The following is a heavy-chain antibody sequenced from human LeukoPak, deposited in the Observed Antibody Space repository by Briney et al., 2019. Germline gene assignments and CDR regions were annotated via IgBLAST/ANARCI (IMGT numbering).Heavy chain of an antibody. D-gene: IGHD6-13*01. Sequence: SETLSLTCAVYGGSFSGYYWSWIRQPPGKGLEWIGEISHSGSTTYNSSLKSRVTISVDRSKNQFSLKLSSVTAADTAVYYCASITIAAAGGSDYWGQGTLVTVSS. CDR2: ISHSGST. V-gene: IGHV4-34*01. CDR1: GGSFSGYY. CDR3: ASITIAAAGGSDY. J-gene: IGHJ4*02.